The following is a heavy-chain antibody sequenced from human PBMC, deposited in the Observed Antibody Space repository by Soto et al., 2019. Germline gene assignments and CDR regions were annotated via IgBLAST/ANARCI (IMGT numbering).Heavy chain of an antibody. D-gene: IGHD6-6*01. V-gene: IGHV2-5*01. CDR1: GFSLTTSGVG. Sequence: QITLKESGPTLAKPTEALTLTCTFSGFSLTTSGVGVGWNRQPPGKALEWIALIYWYDDKRYSPSLKTRLTITEDPSCHPVALTPTLLDPLHTATYYCAHRLYASSDAAFDFWAQGTLFTFAS. CDR2: IYWYDDK. CDR3: AHRLYASSDAAFDF. J-gene: IGHJ3*01.